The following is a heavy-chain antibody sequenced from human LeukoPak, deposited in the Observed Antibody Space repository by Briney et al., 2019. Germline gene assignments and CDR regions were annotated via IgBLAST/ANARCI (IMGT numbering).Heavy chain of an antibody. J-gene: IGHJ4*02. Sequence: GGSLRLSCAASGFTFSNAWMSWVRQAPGKGLVWVSRINRDRRSTNYADSVKGRFTISRDNAKNTVFLQMNSLIAEGTAVYYCALPLRDGDFYFDYWGQGALVTVSS. D-gene: IGHD4-17*01. V-gene: IGHV3-74*01. CDR3: ALPLRDGDFYFDY. CDR1: GFTFSNAW. CDR2: INRDRRST.